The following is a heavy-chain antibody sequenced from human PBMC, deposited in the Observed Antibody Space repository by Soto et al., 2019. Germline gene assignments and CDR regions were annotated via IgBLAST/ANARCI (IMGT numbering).Heavy chain of an antibody. V-gene: IGHV4-4*07. CDR2: IYSSGST. CDR3: ARVTQRGYSLYSGIMHV. D-gene: IGHD5-18*01. J-gene: IGHJ6*02. CDR1: GGSISTYY. Sequence: SETLSLTCTVSGGSISTYYWNWIRQPAGKGLEWIGRIYSSGSTSYNPSLKSRVTMSVDTSKSQFSLKLSSVTAADTAVYYCARVTQRGYSLYSGIMHVWGPASRVTGSS.